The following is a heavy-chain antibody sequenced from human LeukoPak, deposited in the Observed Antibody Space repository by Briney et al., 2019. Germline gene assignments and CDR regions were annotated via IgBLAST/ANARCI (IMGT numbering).Heavy chain of an antibody. Sequence: GGSLRLSCAASGFTFSDYYMSWVRQAPGKGLEWVSAISGSGDNTYYADSVKGRFTISRDNSKSTLYLQMNSLRAEDTAVYYCVKRPAFDIWGQGTMVTVSS. CDR2: ISGSGDNT. CDR3: VKRPAFDI. V-gene: IGHV3-23*01. CDR1: GFTFSDYY. J-gene: IGHJ3*02.